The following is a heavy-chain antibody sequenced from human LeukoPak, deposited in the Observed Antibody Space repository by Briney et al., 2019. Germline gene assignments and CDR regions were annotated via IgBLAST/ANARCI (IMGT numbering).Heavy chain of an antibody. V-gene: IGHV1-2*06. CDR2: INPNSGGT. CDR3: ARGGSGSGYLYYFDY. D-gene: IGHD3-10*01. CDR1: GYSFSGYS. J-gene: IGHJ4*02. Sequence: ASVKVSCKASGYSFSGYSMHWVRQAPGQGLEWMGRINPNSGGTSYAQNFQGRVSMTRDTSISTTYMELSGLTSDDTAVYYCARGGSGSGYLYYFDYWGQGTLVSVSS.